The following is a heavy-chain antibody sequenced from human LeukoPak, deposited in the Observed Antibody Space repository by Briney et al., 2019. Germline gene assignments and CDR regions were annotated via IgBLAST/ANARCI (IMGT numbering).Heavy chain of an antibody. Sequence: GGSLRLSCAASGFTFRRFSMNWVRQAPGKGLEWISTISSGSTYIFYADSVKGRFTISRDNAKNSLYLQMNSLGGEDTAAYYCAGSDTTGYTPREWDYWYFDLWGRGTLVTVSS. CDR2: ISSGSTYI. CDR1: GFTFRRFS. D-gene: IGHD1-1*01. CDR3: AGSDTTGYTPREWDYWYFDL. V-gene: IGHV3-21*01. J-gene: IGHJ2*01.